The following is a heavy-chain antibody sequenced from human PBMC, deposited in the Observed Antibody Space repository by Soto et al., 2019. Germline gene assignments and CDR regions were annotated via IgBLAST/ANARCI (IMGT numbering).Heavy chain of an antibody. CDR3: ARAYCGGDCYGVYYHYGMDV. D-gene: IGHD2-21*02. Sequence: QVQLVQSGAEVKKPGSSVKVSCKASGGTFSSYAISWVRQAPGQGLEWMGGIITIFGTANYAQKFQGRVKITGDESRSTAYMEVSILRSEDTAVYYCARAYCGGDCYGVYYHYGMDVWGQGSTVSGSS. V-gene: IGHV1-69*01. CDR2: IITIFGTA. CDR1: GGTFSSYA. J-gene: IGHJ6*02.